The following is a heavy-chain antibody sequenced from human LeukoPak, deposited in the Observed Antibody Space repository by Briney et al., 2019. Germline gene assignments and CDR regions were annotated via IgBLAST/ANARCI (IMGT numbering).Heavy chain of an antibody. Sequence: PSETLSLTCTVSGGSISSYYWSWIRLPAGKGLEWIGRIYTSGSTNYNPSLKSRVTMSVDTSKNQFSLKLSSVTAADTAVYYCARGIDSSGYAFDYWGQGTLVTVSS. CDR1: GGSISSYY. CDR2: IYTSGST. D-gene: IGHD3-22*01. V-gene: IGHV4-4*07. J-gene: IGHJ4*02. CDR3: ARGIDSSGYAFDY.